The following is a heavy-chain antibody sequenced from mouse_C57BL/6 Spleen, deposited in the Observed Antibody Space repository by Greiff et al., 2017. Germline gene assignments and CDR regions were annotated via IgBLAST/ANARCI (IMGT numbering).Heavy chain of an antibody. D-gene: IGHD2-3*01. CDR2: IYPGSGST. J-gene: IGHJ3*01. CDR3: ARGDDGYPAWFAY. V-gene: IGHV1-55*01. Sequence: QVQLQQPGAELVKPGASVKMSCKASGSTFTSYWITWVKQRPGQGLEWIGDIYPGSGSTNYNEKFKSKATLTVDPASSTAYMQLSSRTSEDSAVYYCARGDDGYPAWFAYWGQGTLVTVSA. CDR1: GSTFTSYW.